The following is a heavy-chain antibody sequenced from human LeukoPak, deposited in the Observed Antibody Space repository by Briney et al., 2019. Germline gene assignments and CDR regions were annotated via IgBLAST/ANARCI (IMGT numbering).Heavy chain of an antibody. V-gene: IGHV3-43D*03. Sequence: QPGGSLRLSCAASGFTFDDYAMHWVPPAPGKGLEWVSPLSWDGGSTYYADSVKGRFTISRDNSKNSLYLQMNSLRAEDTALYYCAKSGRTSPYYYYYYMDVWGKGTTVTVSS. J-gene: IGHJ6*03. CDR2: LSWDGGST. D-gene: IGHD2-2*01. CDR3: AKSGRTSPYYYYYYMDV. CDR1: GFTFDDYA.